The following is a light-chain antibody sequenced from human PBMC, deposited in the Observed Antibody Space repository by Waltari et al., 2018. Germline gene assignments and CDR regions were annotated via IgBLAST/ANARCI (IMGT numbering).Light chain of an antibody. CDR1: QSISSY. CDR3: QQTYSTPGLT. J-gene: IGKJ4*01. V-gene: IGKV1-39*01. Sequence: DIQMTQSPSSLSASVGDRVTITCRASQSISSYLNWYKQKPGKAPKLLIYAASSLQSGVPSRFSGSGSGTDFALTITSLQPEDLGTYYCQQTYSTPGLTFGGGTKVAIK. CDR2: AAS.